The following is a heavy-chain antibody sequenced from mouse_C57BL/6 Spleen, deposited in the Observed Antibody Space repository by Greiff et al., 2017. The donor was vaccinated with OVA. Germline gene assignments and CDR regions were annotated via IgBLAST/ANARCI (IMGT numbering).Heavy chain of an antibody. CDR2: IDPETGGT. J-gene: IGHJ2*01. V-gene: IGHV1-15*01. D-gene: IGHD1-1*01. CDR3: TRDTVVAPYFGY. Sequence: QVQLQQSGAELVRPGASVTLSCKASGYTFTDYEMHWVKQTPVHGLEWIGVIDPETGGTAYNQKFKGKAILTADKSSSTAYMELRSLTSEDSAVYYCTRDTVVAPYFGYWGQGTTLTVAS. CDR1: GYTFTDYE.